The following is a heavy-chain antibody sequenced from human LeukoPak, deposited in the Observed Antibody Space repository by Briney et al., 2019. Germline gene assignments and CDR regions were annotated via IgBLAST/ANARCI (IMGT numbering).Heavy chain of an antibody. J-gene: IGHJ4*02. CDR3: AREDGYCSGGNCYSYFVS. CDR2: IRKRGVET. V-gene: IGHV3-7*01. D-gene: IGHD2-15*01. Sequence: GGSLRLSCVPSGFSFSNYAMSWVRQAPGKGLEWVAFIRKRGVETNYVDSVKGRFTITRDNARNSLFLQMNSLRAEDTAVYYCAREDGYCSGGNCYSYFVSWGQGTLVTVSS. CDR1: GFSFSNYA.